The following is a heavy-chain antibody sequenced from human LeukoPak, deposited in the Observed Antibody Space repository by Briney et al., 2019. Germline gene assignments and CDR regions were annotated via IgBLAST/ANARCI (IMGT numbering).Heavy chain of an antibody. V-gene: IGHV4-4*07. CDR2: IYTSGST. CDR1: GGSISSYY. D-gene: IGHD3-10*01. CDR3: ARDREVMVRGVSSWFDP. J-gene: IGHJ5*02. Sequence: PSETLSLTRTVSGGSISSYYWSWIRQPAGKGLEWIGRIYTSGSTNYSPSLKSRVTMSVDTSKNQFSLKLSSVTAADTAVYYCARDREVMVRGVSSWFDPWGQGTLVTVSS.